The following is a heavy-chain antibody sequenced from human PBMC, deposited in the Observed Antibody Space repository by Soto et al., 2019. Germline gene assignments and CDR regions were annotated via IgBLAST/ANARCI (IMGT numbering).Heavy chain of an antibody. CDR2: NYYSGIT. CDR3: ARGSSIAGLYYGMDV. V-gene: IGHV4-31*03. D-gene: IGHD6-6*01. CDR1: GGSISSGGYY. Sequence: QVQLQESGPGLVKPSQTLSLTCTVSGGSISSGGYYWTWIRQHPGKGLEWIGYNYYSGITYYNPSLEGRFTISLDTSKNQFSLKLSSVTAADTAVYYCARGSSIAGLYYGMDVWGQGTTVTVSS. J-gene: IGHJ6*02.